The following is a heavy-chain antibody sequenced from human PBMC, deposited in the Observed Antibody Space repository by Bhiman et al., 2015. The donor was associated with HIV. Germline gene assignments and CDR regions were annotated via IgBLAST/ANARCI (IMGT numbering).Heavy chain of an antibody. D-gene: IGHD6-19*01. CDR1: GFTFFNYA. V-gene: IGHV3-23*04. Sequence: EVQLVESGGGLVQPGGSLRLSCAASGFTFFNYAMSWVRQAPGKGLAWVSGLSGSGGSTYYADSVKGRFTISRDNSKNTLYLQMNSLRAEDTAVYYCAQTLHSSGYLGQGTLVTVSS. J-gene: IGHJ4*02. CDR2: LSGSGGST. CDR3: AQTLHSSGY.